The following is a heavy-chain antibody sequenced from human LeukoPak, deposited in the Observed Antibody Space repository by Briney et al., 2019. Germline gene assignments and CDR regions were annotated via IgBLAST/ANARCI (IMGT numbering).Heavy chain of an antibody. V-gene: IGHV4-34*01. Sequence: KPSETLSLTCAVYGGSFSGYYWSWIRQPPGKGLEWIGEINHSGSTNYSPSLKSRVTISVDTSKNQFSLKLSSVTAADTAVYYCARDSSGLNWFDPWGQGTLVTVSS. CDR2: INHSGST. CDR3: ARDSSGLNWFDP. CDR1: GGSFSGYY. D-gene: IGHD6-19*01. J-gene: IGHJ5*02.